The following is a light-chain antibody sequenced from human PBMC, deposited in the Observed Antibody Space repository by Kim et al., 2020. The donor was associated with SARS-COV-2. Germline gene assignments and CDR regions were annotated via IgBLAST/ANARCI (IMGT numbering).Light chain of an antibody. V-gene: IGKV1-5*03. CDR3: QQYNSYCT. CDR1: QSISSS. Sequence: DIQMTQSPSTLSASVGDRVTITCRASQSISSSLAWYQQKPGKAPKILIYKASSLESGVPSRFSGSGSGTEFTLTISSLQPDDFATYYCQQYNSYCTFGQGTKVDIK. CDR2: KAS. J-gene: IGKJ1*01.